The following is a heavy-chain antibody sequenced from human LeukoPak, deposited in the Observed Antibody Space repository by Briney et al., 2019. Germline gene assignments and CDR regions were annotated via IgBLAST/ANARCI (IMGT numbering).Heavy chain of an antibody. D-gene: IGHD1-26*01. V-gene: IGHV1-2*06. Sequence: ASVKVSCKTSGYTFTGYYMHWLRQAPGQGLEWMGRINPNSGGTYYAQKFRSRVTMTRDTSISTAYMELASLISDDTAVYYCARAGKVGAYLPFQHWGQGTLVTVSS. CDR3: ARAGKVGAYLPFQH. CDR1: GYTFTGYY. CDR2: INPNSGGT. J-gene: IGHJ1*01.